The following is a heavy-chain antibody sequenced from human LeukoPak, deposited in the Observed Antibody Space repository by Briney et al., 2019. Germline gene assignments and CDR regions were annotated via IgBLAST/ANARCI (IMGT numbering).Heavy chain of an antibody. CDR2: INGGNGNT. CDR3: ARVICDCTNFNCFKGYFDY. V-gene: IGHV1-3*01. J-gene: IGHJ4*01. D-gene: IGHD2-8*01. CDR1: VYTFTDYA. Sequence: ASVKVSCKASVYTFTDYAIHWVRQAPGQSLEWMGWINGGNGNTKYSQKFQARVTITRDTSANTAYMELSSLGSEDTTIYYCARVICDCTNFNCFKGYFDYWGQGTPVTVSS.